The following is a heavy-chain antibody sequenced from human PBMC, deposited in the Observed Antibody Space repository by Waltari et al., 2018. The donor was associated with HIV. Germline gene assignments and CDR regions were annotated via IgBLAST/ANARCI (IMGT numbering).Heavy chain of an antibody. CDR1: GGSFSGYY. D-gene: IGHD3-3*01. CDR2: INHSGST. Sequence: QVQLQQWGAGLLKPSETLSLTCAVYGGSFSGYYWSWIRQPPGKGLEWIGEINHSGSTNDNPSLKGRVTISVDTSKNQFALKLSSVTAADTAVYYCARAPTITISAYYYYGMDVWGQGTTVTVSS. J-gene: IGHJ6*02. CDR3: ARAPTITISAYYYYGMDV. V-gene: IGHV4-34*01.